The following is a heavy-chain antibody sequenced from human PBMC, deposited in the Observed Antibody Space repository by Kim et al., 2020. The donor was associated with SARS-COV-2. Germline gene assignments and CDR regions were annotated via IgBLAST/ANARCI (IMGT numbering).Heavy chain of an antibody. Sequence: TFSAHSVEGRFTISRDNSQNMVYLQMNSLRAEDTAIYYCAKRLASSALDVWGQGTTVTVSS. CDR3: AKRLASSALDV. V-gene: IGHV3-23*01. D-gene: IGHD6-6*01. J-gene: IGHJ6*02. CDR2: T.